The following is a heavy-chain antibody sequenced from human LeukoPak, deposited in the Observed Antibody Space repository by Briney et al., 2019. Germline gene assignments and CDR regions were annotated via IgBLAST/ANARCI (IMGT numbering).Heavy chain of an antibody. J-gene: IGHJ4*02. V-gene: IGHV4-30-4*01. CDR2: IYYSGST. D-gene: IGHD2-2*01. CDR3: ARDLLGRYCSSTSCTGGDY. Sequence: SETLSLTCTVSGGSISSGDYYWSWIRQPPGKGLEWIGYIYYSGSTYYNPSLKSRVTISVDTSKNQFSLKLSSVTAADTAVYYCARDLLGRYCSSTSCTGGDYWGQGTLVTVSS. CDR1: GGSISSGDYY.